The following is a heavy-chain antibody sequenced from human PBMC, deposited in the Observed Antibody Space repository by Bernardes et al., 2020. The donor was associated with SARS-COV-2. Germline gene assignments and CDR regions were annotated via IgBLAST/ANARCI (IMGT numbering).Heavy chain of an antibody. CDR2: ISPGDSDT. D-gene: IGHD3-3*01. J-gene: IGHJ6*03. Sequence: GESLKISCQVSGYNFVTYWIGWVRQMSGKGLEWMGIISPGDSDTRYNPSFRGQVSISADRSTTTAYLQWSSLKASDTAIYYCAKDGSGRQFYMDVWGKGTTVTVSS. V-gene: IGHV5-51*01. CDR3: AKDGSGRQFYMDV. CDR1: GYNFVTYW.